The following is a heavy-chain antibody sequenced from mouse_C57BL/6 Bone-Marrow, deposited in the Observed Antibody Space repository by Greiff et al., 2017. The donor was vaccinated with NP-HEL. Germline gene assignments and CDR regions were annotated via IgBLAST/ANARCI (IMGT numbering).Heavy chain of an antibody. CDR2: ISDGGSYT. V-gene: IGHV5-4*01. D-gene: IGHD2-12*01. J-gene: IGHJ2*01. Sequence: EVMLVESGGGLVKPGGSLKLSCAASGFTFSSYAMSWVRQTPEKRLEWVATISDGGSYTYYPDNVKGRFTISRDNAKNNLYLQMSHLKSEDTAMYYCARDLQVTTFDYWGQGTTLTVSS. CDR1: GFTFSSYA. CDR3: ARDLQVTTFDY.